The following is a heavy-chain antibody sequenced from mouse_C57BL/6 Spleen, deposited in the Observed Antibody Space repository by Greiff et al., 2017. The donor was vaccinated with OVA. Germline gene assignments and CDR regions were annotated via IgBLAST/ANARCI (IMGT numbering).Heavy chain of an antibody. V-gene: IGHV1-55*01. CDR2: IYPGSGST. CDR1: GYTFTSYW. Sequence: VQLQQPGAELVKPGASVKMSCKASGYTFTSYWITWVKQRPGQGLEWIGDIYPGSGSTNYNEKFKSKATLTVDTSSSTAYMQLSSLTSEDSAVYYCARRYYGSSPFDYWGQGTTLTVSS. D-gene: IGHD1-1*01. J-gene: IGHJ2*01. CDR3: ARRYYGSSPFDY.